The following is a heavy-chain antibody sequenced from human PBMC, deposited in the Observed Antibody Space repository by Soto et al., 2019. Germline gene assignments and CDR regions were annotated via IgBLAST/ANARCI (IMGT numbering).Heavy chain of an antibody. CDR1: GGTFSSYA. Sequence: QVQLVQSGAEVKKPGSSVKVSCKASGGTFSSYAISWVRQAPGQGLEWMGGIIPIFGTANYAQKFQGRVTITADKSTSTAYMELSSLRSEDTAVYYCARDPGYYYDSSGYFHYFDYWGQGTLVTVSS. D-gene: IGHD3-22*01. J-gene: IGHJ4*02. CDR3: ARDPGYYYDSSGYFHYFDY. CDR2: IIPIFGTA. V-gene: IGHV1-69*06.